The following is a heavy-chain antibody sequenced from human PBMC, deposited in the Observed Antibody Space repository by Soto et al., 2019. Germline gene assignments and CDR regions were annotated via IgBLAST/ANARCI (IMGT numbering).Heavy chain of an antibody. Sequence: SETLSLTCTVSGGSISSSSYYWGWIRQPPGKGLEWIGSIYYSGSTYYNPSLKSRVTISVDTSKNQFSLKLSSVTAADTAVYYCARLDRFRVILSGRGAFDIWGQGTMVT. CDR1: GGSISSSSYY. V-gene: IGHV4-39*01. CDR3: ARLDRFRVILSGRGAFDI. J-gene: IGHJ3*02. D-gene: IGHD3-10*01. CDR2: IYYSGST.